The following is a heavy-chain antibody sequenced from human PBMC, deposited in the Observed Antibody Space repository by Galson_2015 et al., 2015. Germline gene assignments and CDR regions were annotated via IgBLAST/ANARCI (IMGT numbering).Heavy chain of an antibody. CDR3: AREWAGTGTPLDH. V-gene: IGHV3-33*01. D-gene: IGHD6-19*01. CDR1: GFTFSSYG. J-gene: IGHJ4*02. Sequence: SLRLSCAASGFTFSSYGMHWVRQAPGKGLEWVAVIWYDGSNKYYADSVKGRFTISRDNSKNTLYLQMGSLRAEDMALYYCAREWAGTGTPLDHWGQGTLVTVSS. CDR2: IWYDGSNK.